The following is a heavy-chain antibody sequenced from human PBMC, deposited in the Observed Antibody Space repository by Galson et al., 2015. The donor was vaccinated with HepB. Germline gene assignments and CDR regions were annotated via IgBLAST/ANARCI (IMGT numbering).Heavy chain of an antibody. J-gene: IGHJ4*02. CDR2: ISINSGNT. Sequence: SVKVSCKASGYIFTTNGISWVRQAPGQGLEWLGWISINSGNTNYVERLQGRVTMTRDTSTSTAYMELRRLTSDDTAIYYCARDRLHSFDYWGQGTLVTVSS. CDR1: GYIFTTNG. D-gene: IGHD3-16*01. CDR3: ARDRLHSFDY. V-gene: IGHV1-18*04.